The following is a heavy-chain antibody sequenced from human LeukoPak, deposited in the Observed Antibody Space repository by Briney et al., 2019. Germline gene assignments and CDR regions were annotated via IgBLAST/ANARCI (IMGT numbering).Heavy chain of an antibody. D-gene: IGHD3-22*01. Sequence: PGGSLRLSCAASGFTFSSYSMNWVRQAPGKGLEWVSSISSSSSYIYYADSVKGRFTISRDNAKNSLYLQMNSLRAEDTALYYCARGAKWTRWNYYDSSGYFDYWGQGTLVTVSS. J-gene: IGHJ4*02. CDR3: ARGAKWTRWNYYDSSGYFDY. CDR2: ISSSSSYI. CDR1: GFTFSSYS. V-gene: IGHV3-21*04.